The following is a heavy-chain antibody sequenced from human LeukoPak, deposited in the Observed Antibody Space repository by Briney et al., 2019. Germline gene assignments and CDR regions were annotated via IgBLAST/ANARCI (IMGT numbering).Heavy chain of an antibody. Sequence: GGSLRLSCAASGFTFNTYAMNWVRQAPGKGLEWVSGITKSGDNTYYADSVKGRFTISRDNSKNTLYLQLNSLRAEDTAVYYCAKTGDGYCLDWGQGTLVTVSS. V-gene: IGHV3-23*01. CDR2: ITKSGDNT. CDR3: AKTGDGYCLD. D-gene: IGHD5-24*01. J-gene: IGHJ4*02. CDR1: GFTFNTYA.